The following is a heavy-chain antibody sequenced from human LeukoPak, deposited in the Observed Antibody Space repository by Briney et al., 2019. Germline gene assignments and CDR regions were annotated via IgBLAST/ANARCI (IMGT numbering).Heavy chain of an antibody. CDR1: GGSFSGYY. D-gene: IGHD4-11*01. Sequence: SETLSLTCAVYGGSFSGYYWSWIRQPPGKGLEWIGEINHSGSTNYNPSLKSEVTIPVDTYKNQLSLKLSSVTAAGPAVYYCASYSSNYAYYYYYMAVWGKGTTVTVSS. V-gene: IGHV4-34*01. CDR3: ASYSSNYAYYYYYMAV. CDR2: INHSGST. J-gene: IGHJ6*03.